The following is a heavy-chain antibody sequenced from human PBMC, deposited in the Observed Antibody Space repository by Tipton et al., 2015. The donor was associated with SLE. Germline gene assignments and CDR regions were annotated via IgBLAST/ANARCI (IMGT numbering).Heavy chain of an antibody. V-gene: IGHV4-61*09. D-gene: IGHD2-2*01. Sequence: TLSLTCTVSGYSISSGTYYWSWIRQPAGKALECIGYIDTRGSTSYNPSLIGRVAISVDTSKNQFSLKLSSVTAADTAVYYCARAFGYCSSTSCPIKGGYYYYMDVWGKGTTVTVSS. CDR1: GYSISSGTYY. CDR2: IDTRGST. J-gene: IGHJ6*03. CDR3: ARAFGYCSSTSCPIKGGYYYYMDV.